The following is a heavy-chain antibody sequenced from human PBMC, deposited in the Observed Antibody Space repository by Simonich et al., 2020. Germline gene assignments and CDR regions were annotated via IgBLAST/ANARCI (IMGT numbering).Heavy chain of an antibody. D-gene: IGHD7-27*01. CDR1: GYTFTGYY. CDR2: FNPNSGVT. V-gene: IGHV1-2*02. CDR3: ARGALTGDYYYMDV. J-gene: IGHJ6*03. Sequence: QVQLVQSGAEVKKPGASVKVSCKASGYTFTGYYMHWVRQAPGQGLEWMRWFNPNSGVTNYAQKFQGRVTMTRDTSISTAYMELSRLRSDDTAVYYCARGALTGDYYYMDVWGKGTTVTVSS.